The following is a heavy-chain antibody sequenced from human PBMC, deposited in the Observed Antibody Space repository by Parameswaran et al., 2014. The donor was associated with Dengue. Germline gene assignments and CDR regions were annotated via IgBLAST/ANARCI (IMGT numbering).Heavy chain of an antibody. CDR3: AKKEWNYYFDY. Sequence: VRQAPGKGLEWVSAISGSGGSTYYADSVKGRFTISRDNSKNTLYLQMDSLRAEDTAVYYCAKKEWNYYFDYWGQGTLVTVSS. D-gene: IGHD3-3*01. V-gene: IGHV3-23*01. CDR2: ISGSGGST. J-gene: IGHJ4*02.